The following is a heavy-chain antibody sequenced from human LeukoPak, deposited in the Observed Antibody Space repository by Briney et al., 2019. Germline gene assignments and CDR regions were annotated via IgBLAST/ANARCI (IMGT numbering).Heavy chain of an antibody. J-gene: IGHJ4*02. Sequence: SGTLSLTCAVSGGSISSSNWWSWVRQPPGKGLEWIGEINHSGSTNYNPSLKSRVTISVDTSKKQFSLKLSSVTAADTAVYYCARRYDFWSGYPPPLDYWGQGTLVTVSS. CDR3: ARRYDFWSGYPPPLDY. D-gene: IGHD3-3*01. CDR2: INHSGST. CDR1: GGSISSSNW. V-gene: IGHV4-4*02.